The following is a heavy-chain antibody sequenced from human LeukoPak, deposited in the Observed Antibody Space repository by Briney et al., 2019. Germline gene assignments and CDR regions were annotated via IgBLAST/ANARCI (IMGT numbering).Heavy chain of an antibody. CDR3: ARDIAAAGTWGDY. J-gene: IGHJ4*02. CDR2: INPSGGST. D-gene: IGHD6-13*01. CDR1: GYTFTSYY. Sequence: GASVKVSCKASGYTFTSYYMHWVRQAPGQGLEWMGIINPSGGSTSYAQKFQGRVTMTRDTSTSTAYMELRSLRSDDTAVYYCARDIAAAGTWGDYWGQGTLVTVSS. V-gene: IGHV1-46*01.